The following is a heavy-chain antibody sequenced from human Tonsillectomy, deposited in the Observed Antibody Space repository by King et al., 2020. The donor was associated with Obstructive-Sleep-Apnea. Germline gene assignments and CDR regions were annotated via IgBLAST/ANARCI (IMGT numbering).Heavy chain of an antibody. V-gene: IGHV3-49*03. Sequence: QLVQSGGGLVQPGRSLRLSCTASGFTFVDYAMSWFRQAPGKGLEWVGFIRSKAYGGTTEYAASVKGRFTISRDDSKSIAYLQMNSLKTEDTAVYYCTRDRMYSSSWYFDYWGQGTLVTVSS. J-gene: IGHJ4*02. CDR3: TRDRMYSSSWYFDY. D-gene: IGHD6-13*01. CDR2: IRSKAYGGTT. CDR1: GFTFVDYA.